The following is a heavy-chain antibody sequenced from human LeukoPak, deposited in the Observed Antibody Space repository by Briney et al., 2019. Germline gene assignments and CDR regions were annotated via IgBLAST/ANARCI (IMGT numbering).Heavy chain of an antibody. CDR1: GDSISSARNY. Sequence: SETLSLTCSVSGDSISSARNYWGWIRQSPGKGLEWLASVYSSGSTHSNPSLTSRVSISIDMSKNQFSLKLYSVTASDAAIYYCARHLSGTAMAHYFDFWGQGTLVTVSS. CDR3: ARHLSGTAMAHYFDF. J-gene: IGHJ4*02. CDR2: VYSSGST. D-gene: IGHD5-18*01. V-gene: IGHV4-39*01.